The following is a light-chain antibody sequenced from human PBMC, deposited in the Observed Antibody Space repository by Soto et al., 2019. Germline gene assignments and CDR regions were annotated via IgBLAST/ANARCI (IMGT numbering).Light chain of an antibody. CDR2: EVS. CDR1: SSDVGAYNY. CDR3: FSYTCSYTAYV. J-gene: IGLJ1*01. Sequence: QSALTQPASVSGSPGQSITISCTGTSSDVGAYNYVSWYQQHPGKAPKLMIYEVSNRPSGVSNRFSGSKSGNTASLTISGLQPGYEADSYCFSYTCSYTAYVFGTVTNLTVL. V-gene: IGLV2-14*01.